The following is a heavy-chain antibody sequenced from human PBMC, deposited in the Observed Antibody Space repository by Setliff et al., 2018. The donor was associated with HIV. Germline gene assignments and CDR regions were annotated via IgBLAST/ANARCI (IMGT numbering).Heavy chain of an antibody. D-gene: IGHD3-10*01. Sequence: GASVKVSCKASGYTFTGHYLHWVRQAPGQGLEWLGWVNPNSGDAIYAQNFQGRVPMTRDTSINAAYMELRGLRSDDTAVYYCARNFGLSPSGKYYYYYGMDIWGQGTTVTVSS. CDR3: ARNFGLSPSGKYYYYYGMDI. V-gene: IGHV1-2*02. CDR1: GYTFTGHY. J-gene: IGHJ6*02. CDR2: VNPNSGDA.